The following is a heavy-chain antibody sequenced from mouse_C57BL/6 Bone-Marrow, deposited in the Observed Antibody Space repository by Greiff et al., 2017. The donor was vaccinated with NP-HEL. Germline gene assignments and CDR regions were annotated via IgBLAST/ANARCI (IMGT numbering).Heavy chain of an antibody. CDR1: GYTFTSYW. Sequence: QFQLQQPGAELVKPGASVKLSCKASGYTFTSYWMHWVKQRPGQGLEWIGMIHPNSGSTNYNEKFKSKATLTVDKSSSTAYMQLSSLTSEDSAVYYCARRTTVVYSYYFDYWGQGTTLTVSS. J-gene: IGHJ2*01. CDR2: IHPNSGST. CDR3: ARRTTVVYSYYFDY. D-gene: IGHD1-1*01. V-gene: IGHV1-64*01.